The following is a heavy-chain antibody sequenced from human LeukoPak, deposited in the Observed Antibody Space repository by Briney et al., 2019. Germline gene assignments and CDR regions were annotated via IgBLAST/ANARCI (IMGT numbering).Heavy chain of an antibody. CDR3: ARGRLAIVVVPAAPRGYYYYGMDV. CDR2: SNHSGST. J-gene: IGHJ6*02. V-gene: IGHV4-34*01. CDR1: GGSFSGYY. D-gene: IGHD2-2*03. Sequence: SETLSLTCAVYGGSFSGYYWSRIRQPPGKGLEWIGESNHSGSTNYNPSLKSRVTISVDTSKNQFSLKLSSVTAADTAVYYCARGRLAIVVVPAAPRGYYYYGMDVWGQGTTVTVSS.